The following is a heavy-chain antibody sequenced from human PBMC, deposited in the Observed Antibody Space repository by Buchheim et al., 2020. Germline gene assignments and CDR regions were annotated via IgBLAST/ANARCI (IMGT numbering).Heavy chain of an antibody. Sequence: QVQLVESGGGLVKPGGSLRLSCAASGFTFSDYYMSWFRQAPGKGLEWVSYISGSGSAIYYAESVKGQFTISRDNAKNSLFLQRNSLRAEDTAVYYCARARVTGANWFDPWGQGTL. V-gene: IGHV3-11*01. CDR3: ARARVTGANWFDP. CDR2: ISGSGSAI. D-gene: IGHD1-20*01. CDR1: GFTFSDYY. J-gene: IGHJ5*02.